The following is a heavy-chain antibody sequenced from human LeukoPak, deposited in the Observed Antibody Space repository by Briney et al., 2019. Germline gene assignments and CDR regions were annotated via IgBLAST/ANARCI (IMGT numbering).Heavy chain of an antibody. CDR2: INTNTGSP. CDR3: VRGIDTTGYFNC. Sequence: ASVTVSCKASGYTFSTYPMNWVRQAPGQGLEWMGWINTNTGSPTYAQGLTGRFVFSLDTSVSTAFLQINSLKAEDTALYYCVRGIDTTGYFNCWGQGTLVTVSS. CDR1: GYTFSTYP. D-gene: IGHD3-22*01. J-gene: IGHJ4*02. V-gene: IGHV7-4-1*02.